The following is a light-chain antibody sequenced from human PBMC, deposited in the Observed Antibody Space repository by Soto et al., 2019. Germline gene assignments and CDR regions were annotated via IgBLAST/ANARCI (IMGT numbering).Light chain of an antibody. J-gene: IGKJ4*02. Sequence: DIQMTPSPSPPAGTVGGRGTITCRAKQSSSRWLAWYQQKPGKAPKLLIYDVSSLESGVPSRFSGSGSGTEFTLTISSLQPDDFAAYYCQQYKSYSLTFGGGTKVDIK. CDR3: QQYKSYSLT. CDR2: DVS. CDR1: QSSSRW. V-gene: IGKV1-5*01.